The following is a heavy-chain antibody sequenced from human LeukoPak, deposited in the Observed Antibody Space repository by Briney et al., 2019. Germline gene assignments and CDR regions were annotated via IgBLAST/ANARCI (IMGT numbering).Heavy chain of an antibody. CDR3: ARDYYGSESYYD. D-gene: IGHD3-10*01. CDR2: MNPNSGNT. J-gene: IGHJ4*02. CDR1: GYTFTSYD. Sequence: ASVKVSCKASGYTFTSYDINWVRQATGQGLEWMGWMNPNSGNTGYAQKFQGRVTMTRNTSISTAYMELSSLRSEDTAVYYCARDYYGSESYYDWGQGTLVTDSS. V-gene: IGHV1-8*01.